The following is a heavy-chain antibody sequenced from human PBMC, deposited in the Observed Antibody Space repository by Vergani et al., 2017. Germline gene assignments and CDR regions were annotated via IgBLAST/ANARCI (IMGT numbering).Heavy chain of an antibody. CDR3: ARGYGGNRDGYYYGMDV. D-gene: IGHD4-23*01. J-gene: IGHJ6*02. CDR1: GGSISSGSYY. Sequence: QVQLQESGPGLVKPSQTLSLTCTVSGGSISSGSYYLSWIRQPAGKGLEWIGRIYTSGSTNYNPSLKSRVTISVDTSKNQFSLKLSSVTAADTAVYYCARGYGGNRDGYYYGMDVWGQGTTVTVSS. CDR2: IYTSGST. V-gene: IGHV4-61*02.